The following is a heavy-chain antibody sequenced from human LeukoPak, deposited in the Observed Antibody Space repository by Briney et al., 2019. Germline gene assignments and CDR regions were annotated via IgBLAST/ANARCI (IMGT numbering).Heavy chain of an antibody. CDR1: GHTLTELS. J-gene: IGHJ4*02. Sequence: ASVKVSCKVAGHTLTELSMHLVRQAPGKGLEWMGGFDPEDGETIYAQKFQGRVTMTEDTSTDTAYMELSSLRSEDTAVYYCATDLGLVPYYFDYWGQGTLVTVSS. CDR2: FDPEDGET. CDR3: ATDLGLVPYYFDY. V-gene: IGHV1-24*01. D-gene: IGHD6-19*01.